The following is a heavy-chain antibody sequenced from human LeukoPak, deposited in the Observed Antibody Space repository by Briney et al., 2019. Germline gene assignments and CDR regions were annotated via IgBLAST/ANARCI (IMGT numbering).Heavy chain of an antibody. CDR1: GFTFGNYA. Sequence: GGSLRLSCAASGFTFGNYAMAWVRQSPGKGLEGVSCITDIGKNKYHTDSGKGGFTISRDNSKNTLSLQVNSLRVEDTAVYYCAKATQRYCTGGTCYPLDYWGQGTLVTVSS. D-gene: IGHD2-8*02. J-gene: IGHJ4*02. V-gene: IGHV3-23*01. CDR2: ITDIGKNK. CDR3: AKATQRYCTGGTCYPLDY.